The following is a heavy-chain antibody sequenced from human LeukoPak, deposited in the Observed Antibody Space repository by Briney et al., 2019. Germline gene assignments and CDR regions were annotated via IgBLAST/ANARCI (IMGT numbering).Heavy chain of an antibody. CDR1: GVSISSSEW. CDR3: ARHSLMDV. V-gene: IGHV4-4*02. Sequence: SETLSLTCAVSGVSISSSEWWIWVRQPPGQGLEWIGEIHRAGRTRYNPSLKSRVTISMDYSKNQFSLKLTSVTAADTAIYYCARHSLMDVWGQGTTVTVSS. J-gene: IGHJ6*02. CDR2: IHRAGRT.